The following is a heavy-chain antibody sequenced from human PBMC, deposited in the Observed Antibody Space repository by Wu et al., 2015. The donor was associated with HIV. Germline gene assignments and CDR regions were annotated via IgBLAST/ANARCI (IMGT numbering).Heavy chain of an antibody. D-gene: IGHD3-3*01. CDR1: GYTFTSYG. Sequence: QVQLVQSGAEVKKPGASVKVSCKASGYTFTSYGISWVRQAPGQGLEWMGWISAYNGDTNYAQKLQGRVTMTTDTSTSTAYMELRSLRSDDTAVYYCARVGPVLSDITIFGKYDYWGQGTLVTVSS. J-gene: IGHJ4*02. CDR3: ARVGPVLSDITIFGKYDY. CDR2: ISAYNGDT. V-gene: IGHV1-18*01.